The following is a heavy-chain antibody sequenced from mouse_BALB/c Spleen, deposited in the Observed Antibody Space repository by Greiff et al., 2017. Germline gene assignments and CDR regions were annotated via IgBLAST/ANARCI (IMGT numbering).Heavy chain of an antibody. CDR2: IYPGNVNT. D-gene: IGHD2-14*01. J-gene: IGHJ4*01. V-gene: IGHV1S56*01. Sequence: QVQLQQSGPELVKPGASVRISCKASGYTFTSYYIHWVKQRPGQGLEWIGWIYPGNVNTKYNEKFKGKATLTADKSSSTAYMQLSSLTSEDSAVYFCARSAYYRYDAMDYWGQGTSVTVSS. CDR1: GYTFTSYY. CDR3: ARSAYYRYDAMDY.